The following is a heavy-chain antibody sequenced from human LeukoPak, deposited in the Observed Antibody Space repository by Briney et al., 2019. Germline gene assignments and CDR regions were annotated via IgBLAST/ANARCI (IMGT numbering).Heavy chain of an antibody. V-gene: IGHV3-11*04. D-gene: IGHD3-9*01. CDR1: GFTLSDHY. Sequence: GGSLRLSCAPSGFTLSDHYMSWIRQAPGKGRVWLSYIRSSGSTIYYADSVKGPFTISTVQAKNSLYKQLTSLRAECTAVNYCACWGNRYYDIPGDWFDPWGQGTLVTVSS. CDR2: IRSSGSTI. J-gene: IGHJ5*02. CDR3: ACWGNRYYDIPGDWFDP.